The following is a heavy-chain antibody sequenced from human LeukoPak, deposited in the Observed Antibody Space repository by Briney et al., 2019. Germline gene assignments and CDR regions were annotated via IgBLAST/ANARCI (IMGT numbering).Heavy chain of an antibody. Sequence: GGSLRLSCAASGFTVSSNYMSWVRQAPGKGLEWVSVIYSGGSTYYADSVKGRFTISRDNSKNTLYLQMNSLRAEDTAVYYCAKAYYYGSGSYYMGWYYMDVWVKGTTVTVSS. CDR3: AKAYYYGSGSYYMGWYYMDV. D-gene: IGHD3-10*01. V-gene: IGHV3-53*01. CDR2: IYSGGST. CDR1: GFTVSSNY. J-gene: IGHJ6*03.